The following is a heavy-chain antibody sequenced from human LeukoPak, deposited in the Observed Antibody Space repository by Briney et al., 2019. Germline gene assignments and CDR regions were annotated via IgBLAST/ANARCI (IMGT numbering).Heavy chain of an antibody. V-gene: IGHV1-46*01. J-gene: IGHJ3*02. CDR1: GYTFTRYY. CDR2: INPSGGST. D-gene: IGHD2-2*01. Sequence: ASVKVSCKASGYTFTRYYMHWVRQAPGQGLEWMGIINPSGGSTSYAQKFQGRVTMTRDTSTSTVYMELSSLGSEDTAVYYCASPGICSSTSCYSLGAFDIWGQGTMVTVSS. CDR3: ASPGICSSTSCYSLGAFDI.